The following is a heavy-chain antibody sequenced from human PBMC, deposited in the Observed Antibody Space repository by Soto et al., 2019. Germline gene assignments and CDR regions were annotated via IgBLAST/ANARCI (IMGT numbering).Heavy chain of an antibody. V-gene: IGHV1-69*13. J-gene: IGHJ3*02. Sequence: ASVKVSCKASGGTFSSYAISWVRQAPGQGLEWMGGIIPIFGTANYAQKFQGRVTITADESTSTAYMELSSLRSEDTAVYYCARDREYYDRSGYSKGAFDIWGQGTMVTVS. CDR2: IIPIFGTA. CDR1: GGTFSSYA. CDR3: ARDREYYDRSGYSKGAFDI. D-gene: IGHD3-22*01.